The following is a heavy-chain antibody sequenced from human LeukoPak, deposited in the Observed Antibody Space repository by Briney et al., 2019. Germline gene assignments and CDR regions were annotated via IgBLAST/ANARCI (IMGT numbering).Heavy chain of an antibody. Sequence: GGSLRLSCAASGFTFSNYCMSWVRQAPGKGLEWVANIKQDGSEKYYVDSVKGRFTISRDNAKNSLYLQMNSLRVEDTAVYYCARDTPEMATNRLGHFDPWGQGTLVTVSS. CDR1: GFTFSNYC. CDR2: IKQDGSEK. CDR3: ARDTPEMATNRLGHFDP. J-gene: IGHJ5*02. V-gene: IGHV3-7*01. D-gene: IGHD5-24*01.